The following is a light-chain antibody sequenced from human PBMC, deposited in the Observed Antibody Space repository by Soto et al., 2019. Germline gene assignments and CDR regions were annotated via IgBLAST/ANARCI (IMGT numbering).Light chain of an antibody. CDR1: QSISNW. CDR3: QQYNSYS. Sequence: DIQMIQSPSSLSASLGDRVTITCRAGQSISNWFAWYQQKPGTAPKVLSYHASNLQSGVPSRFSGSGSGTEFTLTISSLQPDDFATYYCQQYNSYSFGQGTKVDIK. V-gene: IGKV1-5*01. CDR2: HAS. J-gene: IGKJ1*01.